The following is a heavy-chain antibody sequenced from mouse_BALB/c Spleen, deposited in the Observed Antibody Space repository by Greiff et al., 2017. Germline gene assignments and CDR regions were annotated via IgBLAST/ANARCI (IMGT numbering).Heavy chain of an antibody. V-gene: IGHV2-2*02. Sequence: VKLMESGPGLVAPSQSLSITCTVSGFSLTSYGVHWVRQSPGKGLEWLGVIWSGGSTDYNAAFISRLSISKDNSKSQVFFKMNSLQANDTAIYYCARSPSTMITTWFAYWGQGTLVTVSA. CDR2: IWSGGST. CDR3: ARSPSTMITTWFAY. J-gene: IGHJ3*01. D-gene: IGHD2-4*01. CDR1: GFSLTSYG.